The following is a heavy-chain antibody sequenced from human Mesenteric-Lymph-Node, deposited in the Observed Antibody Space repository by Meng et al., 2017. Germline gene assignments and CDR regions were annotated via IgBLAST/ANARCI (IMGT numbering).Heavy chain of an antibody. CDR2: ISSSGRTI. J-gene: IGHJ5*02. D-gene: IGHD3-10*01. CDR1: GFTFSDYY. V-gene: IGHV3-11*01. Sequence: GESLKISCAAYGFTFSDYYMSCIRQAPGKGLEWVSFISSSGRTIYYADSVKGRFTISRDNTKNSLYLQMNSLRAEDTAVYYCASMVGGVTNWFDPWGQGTLVTVSS. CDR3: ASMVGGVTNWFDP.